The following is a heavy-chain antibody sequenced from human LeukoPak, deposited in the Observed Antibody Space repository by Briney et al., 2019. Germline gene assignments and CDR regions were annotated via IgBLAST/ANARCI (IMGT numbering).Heavy chain of an antibody. J-gene: IGHJ4*02. CDR3: AKKDGLRFLEWLSYSLDY. V-gene: IGHV3-23*01. Sequence: GGSLRLSCAASGFTFSSYAMSWVRQAPGKGLEWVSAISGSGGSTYYADSVKGRFTISRDNFKNTLYLQMNSLRAEDTAVYYCAKKDGLRFLEWLSYSLDYWGQGTLVTVSS. CDR2: ISGSGGST. CDR1: GFTFSSYA. D-gene: IGHD3-3*01.